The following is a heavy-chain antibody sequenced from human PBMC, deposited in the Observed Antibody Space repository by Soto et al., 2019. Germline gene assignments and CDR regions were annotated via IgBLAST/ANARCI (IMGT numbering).Heavy chain of an antibody. CDR1: GGSISSGDYY. D-gene: IGHD3-22*01. CDR2: IYYSGST. CDR3: ARVGYDSSGYYRPDYYYGMDV. J-gene: IGHJ6*02. Sequence: QVQLQESGPGLVKPSQTLSLTCTVSGGSISSGDYYWSWIRQPPGKGLEWIGYIYYSGSTYYNPSLKSRVTISVDTSKNQFSLKLSSVTAAATAVYYCARVGYDSSGYYRPDYYYGMDVWGQGTTVTVSS. V-gene: IGHV4-30-4*01.